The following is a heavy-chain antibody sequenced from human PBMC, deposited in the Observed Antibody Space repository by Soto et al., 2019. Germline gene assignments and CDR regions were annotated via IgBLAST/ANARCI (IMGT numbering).Heavy chain of an antibody. J-gene: IGHJ4*02. Sequence: SVKVSCKASGFTFTSSAVQWVRQARGQRLEWIGWIVVGSGNTNYAQKFQERVTITRDMSTSTAYMELSSLRSEDTAVYYCAAELDNYYGSGSYYTASDYWGQGTLVTVSS. CDR3: AAELDNYYGSGSYYTASDY. V-gene: IGHV1-58*01. CDR1: GFTFTSSA. CDR2: IVVGSGNT. D-gene: IGHD3-10*01.